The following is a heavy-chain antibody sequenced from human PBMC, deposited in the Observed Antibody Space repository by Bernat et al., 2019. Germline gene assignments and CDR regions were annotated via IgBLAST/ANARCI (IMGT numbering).Heavy chain of an antibody. CDR2: ISSSSSYI. Sequence: EVQLVESGGGLVKPGGSLRLSCVASGFTFSSYSMNWVRQAPGKGLEWVSSISSSSSYIYYADSVKGRFTISRDNAKNSLYLQMNSLRAEDTAVYYCARDYYGSGRRVDYWGQGTLVTVSS. CDR1: GFTFSSYS. CDR3: ARDYYGSGRRVDY. V-gene: IGHV3-21*01. J-gene: IGHJ4*02. D-gene: IGHD3-10*01.